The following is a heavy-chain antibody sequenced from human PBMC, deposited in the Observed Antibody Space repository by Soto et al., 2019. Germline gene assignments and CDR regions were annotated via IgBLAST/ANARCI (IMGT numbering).Heavy chain of an antibody. CDR1: GGTISNRGYY. V-gene: IGHV4-30-4*01. Sequence: PSETLSLTYTVSGGTISNRGYYWSWIRQPPGKGLEWIGYIYHSGSTYYNPSLKSRVTISVDTSKNQFSLKLSSVTAADTAVYYCARERPDGARLDPWGQGTLVTVSS. CDR3: ARERPDGARLDP. D-gene: IGHD6-6*01. CDR2: IYHSGST. J-gene: IGHJ5*02.